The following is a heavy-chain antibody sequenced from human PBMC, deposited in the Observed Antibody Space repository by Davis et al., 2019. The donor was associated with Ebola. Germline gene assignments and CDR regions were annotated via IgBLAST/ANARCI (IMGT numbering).Heavy chain of an antibody. J-gene: IGHJ5*01. V-gene: IGHV1-18*01. CDR3: ARVVTMVQGGWLDS. CDR2: ISAYNGNT. CDR1: GYTFTWYG. D-gene: IGHD3-10*01. Sequence: ASVKVSCKASGYTFTWYGITWVRQAPGQGLEWMGWISAYNGNTNYAQKFQGRVTMTTDTSTTTAYMELRSLRSDDTAVYFCARVVTMVQGGWLDSWGQGTLVTVSS.